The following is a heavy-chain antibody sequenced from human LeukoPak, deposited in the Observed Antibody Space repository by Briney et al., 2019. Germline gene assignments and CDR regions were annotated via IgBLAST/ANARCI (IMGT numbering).Heavy chain of an antibody. CDR1: GYTFTSYG. CDR2: ISAYNGNT. CDR3: ARVLRGFRDQDFDY. D-gene: IGHD2-8*01. Sequence: GASVKVSCKASGYTFTSYGISWGRQAPGQGLEWMGWISAYNGNTNYAQKLQGRVTMTTDTSTSTAYMELRSLRSDDTAVYYCARVLRGFRDQDFDYWGQGTLVTVSS. J-gene: IGHJ4*02. V-gene: IGHV1-18*01.